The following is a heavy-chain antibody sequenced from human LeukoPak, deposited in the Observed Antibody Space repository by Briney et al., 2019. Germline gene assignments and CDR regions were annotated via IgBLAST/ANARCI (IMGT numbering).Heavy chain of an antibody. Sequence: GESLRLSCAASGFTFSSYSMNWVRQAPGKGLEWVSSISSSSSYIYYADSVKGRFTISRDNAKNSLYLQMNSLRAEDTAVYYCARDDSSGTNNWFDPWGQGTLVTVSS. J-gene: IGHJ5*02. CDR3: ARDDSSGTNNWFDP. D-gene: IGHD3-22*01. V-gene: IGHV3-21*01. CDR1: GFTFSSYS. CDR2: ISSSSSYI.